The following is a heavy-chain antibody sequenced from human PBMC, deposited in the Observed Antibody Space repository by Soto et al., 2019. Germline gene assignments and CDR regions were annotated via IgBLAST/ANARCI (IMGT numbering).Heavy chain of an antibody. J-gene: IGHJ5*02. Sequence: GASVKVSCKASGYTFTSYGISWVRQAPGQGLEWMGWISAYNGNTNYAQKLQGRVTMTTDTSTSTAYMELRSLRSDDTAVCYCARDRESSSSWYLDWFDPWGQGTLVTVPS. D-gene: IGHD6-13*01. V-gene: IGHV1-18*01. CDR3: ARDRESSSSWYLDWFDP. CDR1: GYTFTSYG. CDR2: ISAYNGNT.